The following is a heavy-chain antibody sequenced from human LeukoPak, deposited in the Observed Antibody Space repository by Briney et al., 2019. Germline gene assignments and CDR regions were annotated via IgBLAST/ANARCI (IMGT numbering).Heavy chain of an antibody. CDR3: ARGLTVTTLIDY. V-gene: IGHV4-34*01. J-gene: IGHJ4*02. CDR2: INHSGST. D-gene: IGHD4-17*01. Sequence: SETLSHTCAVYGVHFSGYYWSGLRQPPGKGREWMREINHSGSTNYNPSLKNRVTISVDTSKNQFSLKLSSVTAADTAVYYCARGLTVTTLIDYWGQGTLVTVSS. CDR1: GVHFSGYY.